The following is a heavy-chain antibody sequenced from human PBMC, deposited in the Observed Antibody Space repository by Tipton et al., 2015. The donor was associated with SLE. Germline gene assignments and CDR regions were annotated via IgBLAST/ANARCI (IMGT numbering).Heavy chain of an antibody. Sequence: TLSLTCTVSGGSISRGGYYWSWIRQHPGKGLEWIGYIYYSGSTYYNPSLQSRVTISVDTSKNQFSLKLSSVTAADTAVYYCASVFRGDYWYFDLWGRGTLVTVSS. J-gene: IGHJ2*01. CDR3: ASVFRGDYWYFDL. CDR2: IYYSGST. V-gene: IGHV4-31*03. CDR1: GGSISRGGYY. D-gene: IGHD3-10*01.